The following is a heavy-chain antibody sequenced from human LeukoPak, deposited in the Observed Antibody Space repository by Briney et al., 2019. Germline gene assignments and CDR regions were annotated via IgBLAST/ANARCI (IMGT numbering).Heavy chain of an antibody. J-gene: IGHJ5*02. CDR3: ARASTYCSSTSCLKGLNWFDP. Sequence: SETLSLTCAVYGGSFRGYYWGWIRQPPGKGLEGIGSIYYSGSTYYNPSLKSRVTISVDTSKNQFSLKLSSVTAADTAVYYCARASTYCSSTSCLKGLNWFDPWGQGTLVTVSS. V-gene: IGHV4-34*01. CDR2: IYYSGST. CDR1: GGSFRGYY. D-gene: IGHD2-2*01.